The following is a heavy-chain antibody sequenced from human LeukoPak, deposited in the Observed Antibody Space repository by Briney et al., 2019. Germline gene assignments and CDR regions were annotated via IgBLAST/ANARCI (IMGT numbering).Heavy chain of an antibody. V-gene: IGHV4-39*01. Sequence: PSETLSLTCTVSGGSISSSSYYWGWIRQPPGKGLEWIGSIYYSGSTYYNPSLKSRVTISVDTSKNQFSLKLSSVTAADTAVYYCASLSGWYYLDYWGQGTLVTVSS. J-gene: IGHJ4*02. D-gene: IGHD6-19*01. CDR1: GGSISSSSYY. CDR3: ASLSGWYYLDY. CDR2: IYYSGST.